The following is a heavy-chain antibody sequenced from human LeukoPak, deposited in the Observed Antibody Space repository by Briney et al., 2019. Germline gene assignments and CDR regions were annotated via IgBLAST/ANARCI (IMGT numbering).Heavy chain of an antibody. J-gene: IGHJ4*02. CDR3: ARTGTMVRGVIR. D-gene: IGHD3-10*01. CDR2: IYYSGST. Sequence: PSETLSLTCTVSGGSISSSSYYWGWIRQPPGKGLEWIGSIYYSGSTYYNPSLKSRVTISVDTSKNQFSLKLSSVTAADTAVYYCARTGTMVRGVIRWGQGTLVTVS. CDR1: GGSISSSSYY. V-gene: IGHV4-39*01.